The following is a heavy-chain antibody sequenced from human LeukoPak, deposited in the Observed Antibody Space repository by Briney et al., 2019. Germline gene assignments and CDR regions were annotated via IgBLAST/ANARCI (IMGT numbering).Heavy chain of an antibody. V-gene: IGHV1-69*04. CDR3: ARDGDSTESFDY. J-gene: IGHJ4*02. D-gene: IGHD4-11*01. Sequence: GASVKVSCKASGGTFSSYAISWVRQAPGQGLEWMGRIIPTFGIANYAQKFQGRVTITADKSTSTAYMELSSLRSEDTAVYYCARDGDSTESFDYWGQGTLVTVSS. CDR1: GGTFSSYA. CDR2: IIPTFGIA.